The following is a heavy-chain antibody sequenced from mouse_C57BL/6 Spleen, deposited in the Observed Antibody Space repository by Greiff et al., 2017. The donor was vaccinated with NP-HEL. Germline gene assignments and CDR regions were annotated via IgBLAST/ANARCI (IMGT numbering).Heavy chain of an antibody. CDR2: IHPNSGST. CDR1: GYTFTSYW. CDR3: ARGRGGLWDFDV. Sequence: QVQLQQSGAELVKPGASVKLSCKASGYTFTSYWMHWVKQRPGQGLEWIGMIHPNSGSTNYNEKFKSKATLTVDKSSSTAYMQLSSLTSEDSAVYYCARGRGGLWDFDVWGTGTTVTVSS. V-gene: IGHV1-64*01. J-gene: IGHJ1*03.